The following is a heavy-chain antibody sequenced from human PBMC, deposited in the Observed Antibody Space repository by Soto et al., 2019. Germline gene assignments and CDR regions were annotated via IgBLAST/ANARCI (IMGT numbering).Heavy chain of an antibody. CDR3: AKGRSDRRYSSSSYWFDP. D-gene: IGHD6-6*01. CDR1: GYTFTSYD. J-gene: IGHJ5*02. V-gene: IGHV1-8*01. Sequence: ASVKVSCKASGYTFTSYDINWVRQATGQGLEWMGWMNPNSGNTGYAQKFQGRVTMTRNTSISTAYMELSSLRSEDTAVYYCAKGRSDRRYSSSSYWFDPWGQGTLVTVSS. CDR2: MNPNSGNT.